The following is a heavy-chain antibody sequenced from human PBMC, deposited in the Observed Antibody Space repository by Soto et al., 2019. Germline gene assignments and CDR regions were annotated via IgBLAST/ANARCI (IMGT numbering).Heavy chain of an antibody. CDR1: GYTFTGYY. CDR2: INPNSGGT. D-gene: IGHD1-26*01. J-gene: IGHJ4*02. CDR3: ARDIVGASFY. V-gene: IGHV1-2*02. Sequence: ASVKVSCKASGYTFTGYYMHWVRQAPGQGLEWMGWINPNSGGTNYAQKFQGRVTMTRDTSISTAYMEPSRLRSDDTAVYYCARDIVGASFYWGQGTLVTVSS.